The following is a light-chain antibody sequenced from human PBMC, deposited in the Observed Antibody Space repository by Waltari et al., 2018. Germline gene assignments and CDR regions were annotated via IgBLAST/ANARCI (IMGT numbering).Light chain of an antibody. V-gene: IGKV4-1*01. Sequence: DIVMTQSPDSLAVSLGERATINCKSSQSVLYSSNNKNYLAWYQQKPGQPPKQLIYWASTRASGVPDRFSGSGSGTDFTLTISSLQAEDVAVYYCQQYYSTPPTFGQGTKVEIK. J-gene: IGKJ1*01. CDR3: QQYYSTPPT. CDR2: WAS. CDR1: QSVLYSSNNKNY.